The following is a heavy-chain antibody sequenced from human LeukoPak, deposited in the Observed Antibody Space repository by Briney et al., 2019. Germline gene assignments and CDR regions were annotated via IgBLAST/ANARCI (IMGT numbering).Heavy chain of an antibody. V-gene: IGHV3-11*04. J-gene: IGHJ4*02. CDR1: GFTFSDYY. D-gene: IGHD1-1*01. CDR3: ARVASRTYYFDC. CDR2: ITSSGDSI. Sequence: GSLRLSCAASGFTFSDYYMTWIRQAPGKGLEWVSYITSSGDSIYNADSVKGRFTISRDNAKNSLYLQMNSLRAEDTAVYYCARVASRTYYFDCWGQGTLVTVSS.